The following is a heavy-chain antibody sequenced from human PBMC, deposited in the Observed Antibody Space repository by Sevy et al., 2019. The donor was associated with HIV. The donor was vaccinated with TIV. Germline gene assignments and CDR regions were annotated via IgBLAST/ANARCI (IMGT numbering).Heavy chain of an antibody. CDR2: ISGSGTRT. D-gene: IGHD3-22*01. Sequence: GGSLRLSCAVSGFSFDSYGMTWVRQAPGKGLEWVSGISGSGTRTYYADSVKGRFIISRDNSKNTLYLQMNSLGSEDTAMYYSGKRGGGHYDPDEIGYYFYYYNMDVWGKGTTVTVSS. J-gene: IGHJ6*03. V-gene: IGHV3-23*01. CDR1: GFSFDSYG. CDR3: GKRGGGHYDPDEIGYYFYYYNMDV.